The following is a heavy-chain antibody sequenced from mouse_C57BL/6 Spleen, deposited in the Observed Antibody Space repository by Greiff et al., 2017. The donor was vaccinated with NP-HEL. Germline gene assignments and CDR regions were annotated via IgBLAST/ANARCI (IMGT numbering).Heavy chain of an antibody. V-gene: IGHV1-64*01. CDR2: IHPNSGST. Sequence: QVQLKQPGAELVKPGASVKLSCKASGYTFTSYWMHWVKQRPGQGLEWIGMIHPNSGSTNYNEKFKSKATLTVDKSSSTAYMQLSSLTSEDSAVYYCARLTTVVAPDFDYWGQGTTLTVSS. CDR1: GYTFTSYW. J-gene: IGHJ2*01. CDR3: ARLTTVVAPDFDY. D-gene: IGHD1-1*01.